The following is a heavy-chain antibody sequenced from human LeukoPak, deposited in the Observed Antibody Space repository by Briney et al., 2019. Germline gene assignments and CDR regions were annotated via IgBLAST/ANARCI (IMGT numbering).Heavy chain of an antibody. V-gene: IGHV4-34*01. CDR1: GGSLSGYY. Sequence: PSETLSLTCAVYGGSLSGYYCSWIRQPPGKGLEWIGEINHSGSANYNPSLNSRVTISLDTSKNQFSLKLSSVTAADTAIYYCARGSGYTGNEDWGQGTLVTVSS. D-gene: IGHD5-12*01. J-gene: IGHJ1*01. CDR3: ARGSGYTGNED. CDR2: INHSGSA.